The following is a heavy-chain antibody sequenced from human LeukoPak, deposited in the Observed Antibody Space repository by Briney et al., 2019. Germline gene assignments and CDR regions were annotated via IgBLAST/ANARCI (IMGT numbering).Heavy chain of an antibody. CDR1: GFTFSSYA. CDR3: ACTELPINWFDP. J-gene: IGHJ5*02. Sequence: PGGSLRLSCAASGFTFSSYAMSWVRQAPGKGLEWVSSTSEYGYSTYYADSVKGRFTISRDNSENTLYLQMNSLRAEDTAVYYCACTELPINWFDPWGQGTLVTVSS. D-gene: IGHD5-24*01. V-gene: IGHV3-23*01. CDR2: TSEYGYST.